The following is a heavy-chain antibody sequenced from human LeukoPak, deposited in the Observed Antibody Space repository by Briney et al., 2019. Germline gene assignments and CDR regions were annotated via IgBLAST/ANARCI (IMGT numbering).Heavy chain of an antibody. CDR3: ARSLGIGDY. J-gene: IGHJ4*02. D-gene: IGHD7-27*01. Sequence: GGSLRLSCTASGFTFRDFYMTWIRQAPGKGLEWISYISPSGTTILYADSVKGRFTISRDNAKNSLYLQMNSLRDEDTAVYYCARSLGIGDYWGQGTLVTVSS. CDR2: ISPSGTTI. V-gene: IGHV3-11*04. CDR1: GFTFRDFY.